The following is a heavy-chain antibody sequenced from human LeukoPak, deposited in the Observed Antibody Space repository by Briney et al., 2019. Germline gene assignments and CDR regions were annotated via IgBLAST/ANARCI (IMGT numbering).Heavy chain of an antibody. Sequence: PSETLSLTCTVSGGSISSYYWSWIRQPPGKGLEWIGYIYYSGSTNYNPSLKSRVTISVDTSKNQFSLKLSSVTAADTAVYYCARDRRYCSGGSCYRGFDPWGQGTLVTVSS. D-gene: IGHD2-15*01. CDR2: IYYSGST. CDR1: GGSISSYY. CDR3: ARDRRYCSGGSCYRGFDP. V-gene: IGHV4-59*01. J-gene: IGHJ5*02.